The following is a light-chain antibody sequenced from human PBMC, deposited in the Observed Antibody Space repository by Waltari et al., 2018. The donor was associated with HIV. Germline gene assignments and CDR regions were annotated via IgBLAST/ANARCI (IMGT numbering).Light chain of an antibody. V-gene: IGLV2-14*03. CDR3: SPYTTSSTYV. J-gene: IGLJ1*01. CDR2: DVS. CDR1: SSDVGIYNS. Sequence: QSALTQPASVSGSPGQSITISCTGTSSDVGIYNSVSWYRQHSGKAPKLMIYDVSNRPSGVSNRFSGSKSGNTASLTISGLQAEDEADYYCSPYTTSSTYVFGTGTKVTVL.